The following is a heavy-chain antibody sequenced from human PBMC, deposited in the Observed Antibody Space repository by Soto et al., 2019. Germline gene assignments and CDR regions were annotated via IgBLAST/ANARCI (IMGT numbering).Heavy chain of an antibody. CDR1: GFTFSSYA. CDR3: ARKYNSRSIGEYYDVFYI. CDR2: ISGSGDSI. J-gene: IGHJ3*02. D-gene: IGHD3-22*01. Sequence: EVQLLESGGGLVQPGGSLRLSCAVSGFTFSSYAMSWVRQAPGKGLEWVSAISGSGDSISYANYVRGRFTLSRDNSKNTLYLQMNSLRAEDTFLYYCARKYNSRSIGEYYDVFYIWGRGTMVTVS. V-gene: IGHV3-23*01.